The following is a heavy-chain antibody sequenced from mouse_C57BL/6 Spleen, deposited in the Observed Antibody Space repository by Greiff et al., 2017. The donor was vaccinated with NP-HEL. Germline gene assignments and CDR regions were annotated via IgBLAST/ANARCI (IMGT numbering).Heavy chain of an antibody. CDR1: GYTFTSYW. CDR3: ARRRAYYDYDGWYFDV. V-gene: IGHV1-69*01. J-gene: IGHJ1*03. D-gene: IGHD2-4*01. Sequence: QVQLQQPGAELVMPGASVKLSCKASGYTFTSYWMHWVKQRPGQGLEWIGEIDPSDSYTNYNQKFKGKSTLTVDKSSSTAYMQLSSLTSEDSAVYYCARRRAYYDYDGWYFDVWGTGTTVTVSS. CDR2: IDPSDSYT.